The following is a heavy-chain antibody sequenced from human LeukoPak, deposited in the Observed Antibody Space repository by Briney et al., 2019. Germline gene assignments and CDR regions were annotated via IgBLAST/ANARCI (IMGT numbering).Heavy chain of an antibody. V-gene: IGHV3-7*01. CDR1: GFTFSSYW. CDR3: ARDDPHYDFWSGYYRGYFDY. D-gene: IGHD3-3*01. CDR2: IKQDGSEK. Sequence: HLGGSLRLSCAASGFTFSSYWMSWGRQAPGKGREWGANIKQDGSEKDYVDSVKGRFTISRDNAKNSLYLQMNSLRAEDTAVYYCARDDPHYDFWSGYYRGYFDYWGQGTLVTVSS. J-gene: IGHJ4*02.